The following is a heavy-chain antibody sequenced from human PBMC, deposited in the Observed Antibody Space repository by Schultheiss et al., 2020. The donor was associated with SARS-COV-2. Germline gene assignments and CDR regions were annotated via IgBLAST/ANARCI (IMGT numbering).Heavy chain of an antibody. CDR3: AKDRATYGDPKTVDY. D-gene: IGHD4-17*01. J-gene: IGHJ4*02. CDR1: GFTFSNAW. Sequence: GGSLRLSYAASGFTFSNAWMSWVRQAPGKGLEWVAVISYDGSNKYYADSVKGRFTISRDNSKNTLYLQMNSLRAEDTAVYYCAKDRATYGDPKTVDYWGQGTLVTVSS. V-gene: IGHV3-30*18. CDR2: ISYDGSNK.